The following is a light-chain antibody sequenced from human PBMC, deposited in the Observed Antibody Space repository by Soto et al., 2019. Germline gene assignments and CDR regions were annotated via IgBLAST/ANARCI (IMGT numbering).Light chain of an antibody. J-gene: IGLJ2*01. CDR1: SSNIGALYD. CDR3: QSYDNSLSGHVV. CDR2: DNN. V-gene: IGLV1-40*01. Sequence: QSVLTQPPSVSGAPGQRVTISRTGSSSNIGALYDVNWYQQLPGTAPKLLIYDNNNRPSGVPDRFSGSKSGTSASLAITGLQAEDEADYYCQSYDNSLSGHVVFGGETKVTVL.